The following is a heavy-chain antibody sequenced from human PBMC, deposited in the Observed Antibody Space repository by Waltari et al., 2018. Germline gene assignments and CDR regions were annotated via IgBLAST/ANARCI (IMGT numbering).Heavy chain of an antibody. CDR2: INAGNGNT. CDR3: ARDSEPTVTTSLPDF. CDR1: GYTFTSYA. J-gene: IGHJ4*02. V-gene: IGHV1-3*03. Sequence: QVQLVQSGGEVKKPGASVKVSCKASGYTFTSYAMPWVRQAPGQRLEWMGWINAGNGNTKYSQEFQGRVTITRDTSASTAHMELSSLRSEDMAVYYCARDSEPTVTTSLPDFWGQGTLVTVSS. D-gene: IGHD4-4*01.